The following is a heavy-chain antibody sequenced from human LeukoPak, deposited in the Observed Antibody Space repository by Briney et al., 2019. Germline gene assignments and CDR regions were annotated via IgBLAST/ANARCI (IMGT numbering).Heavy chain of an antibody. Sequence: PSETLSLTCTVSGGSISSSSYYWGWIRQPPGKGLEWIGSIYYSGSTYYNPSLKSRATISVDTSKNQFSLKLSSVTAADTAVYYCVRRGGSYLPDYYYGMDVWGQGTTVTVSS. V-gene: IGHV4-39*01. D-gene: IGHD1-26*01. J-gene: IGHJ6*02. CDR2: IYYSGST. CDR3: VRRGGSYLPDYYYGMDV. CDR1: GGSISSSSYY.